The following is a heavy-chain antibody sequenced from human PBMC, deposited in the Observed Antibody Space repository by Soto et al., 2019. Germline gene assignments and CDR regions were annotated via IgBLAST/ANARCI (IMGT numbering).Heavy chain of an antibody. CDR1: RGSISSYY. CDR2: IYYSGST. J-gene: IGHJ4*02. V-gene: IGHV4-59*06. CDR3: AGAEYSYALDY. Sequence: TSETLSLTCTVSRGSISSYYWSWIRQHPGKGLEWIGYIYYSGSTYYNPSLKSRVTISVDTSKNQFSLKLSSVTAADTAVYYCAGAEYSYALDYWGQGTLVTVSS. D-gene: IGHD5-18*01.